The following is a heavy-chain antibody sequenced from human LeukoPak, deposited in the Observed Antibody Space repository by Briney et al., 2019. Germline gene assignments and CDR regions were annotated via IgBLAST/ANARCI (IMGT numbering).Heavy chain of an antibody. CDR3: ARGTGTTAYFDY. Sequence: PGRSLRLSCAASGFTFSNYYTSWIRQAPRKGLEWVSYISSSSSYTKYADSVKGRVTISRDNAKNSLYLQENSLRGEDTAVYYCARGTGTTAYFDYWGQGTLVTVSS. D-gene: IGHD1-1*01. J-gene: IGHJ4*02. V-gene: IGHV3-11*06. CDR2: ISSSSSYT. CDR1: GFTFSNYY.